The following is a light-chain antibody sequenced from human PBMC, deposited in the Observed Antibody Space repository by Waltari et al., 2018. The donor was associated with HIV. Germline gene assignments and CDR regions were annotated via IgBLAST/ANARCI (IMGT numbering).Light chain of an antibody. J-gene: IGKJ4*01. Sequence: IVLTQSPATLSLSPGERATLSCRASQSVSSYLAWYQQRPGQAPRLLIYDASKRATGTPARFSGGGSGTDFTLTITSLEPEDFAVYYCQQRSNEGLTFGGGTKVEIK. CDR1: QSVSSY. CDR2: DAS. V-gene: IGKV3-11*01. CDR3: QQRSNEGLT.